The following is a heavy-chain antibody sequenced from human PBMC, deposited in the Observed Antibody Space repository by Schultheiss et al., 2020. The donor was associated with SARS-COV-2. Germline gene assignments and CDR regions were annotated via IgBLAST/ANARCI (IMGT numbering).Heavy chain of an antibody. J-gene: IGHJ6*02. V-gene: IGHV4-59*12. CDR3: ARETIFGVVVYYYYYGMDV. CDR1: GGSISSSYY. CDR2: IYYSGST. Sequence: SETLSLTCTVSGGSISSSYYWSWIRQPPGKGLEWIGYIYYSGSTNYNPSLKSRVTISVDTSKNQFSLKLSSVTAADTAVYYCARETIFGVVVYYYYYGMDVWGQGTTVTVSS. D-gene: IGHD3-3*01.